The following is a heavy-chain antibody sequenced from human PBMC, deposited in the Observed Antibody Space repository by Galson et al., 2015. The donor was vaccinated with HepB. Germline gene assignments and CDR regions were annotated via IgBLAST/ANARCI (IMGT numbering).Heavy chain of an antibody. CDR2: ISSSSSTI. Sequence: SLRLSCAASGFTFSSYSMNWVRQAPGKGLEWVSYISSSSSTIYYADSVKGRFTISRDNAKNSLYLQMNSLRAEDTAVYYCARDLAMVRGVITYYYGMDVWGQGTTVTVSS. D-gene: IGHD3-10*01. J-gene: IGHJ6*02. CDR3: ARDLAMVRGVITYYYGMDV. V-gene: IGHV3-48*01. CDR1: GFTFSSYS.